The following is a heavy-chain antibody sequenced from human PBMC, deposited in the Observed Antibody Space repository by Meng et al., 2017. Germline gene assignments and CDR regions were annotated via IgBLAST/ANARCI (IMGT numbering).Heavy chain of an antibody. J-gene: IGHJ4*02. V-gene: IGHV4-61*01. CDR1: GGSVSSGSYY. CDR3: ARGGYYDSSGYYL. Sequence: SEILSLTCTVPGGSVSSGSYYWSWIRQPPGKGLEWIGYIYFRGSTNYNPSLKSRVTISVDTSKHQFSLKLSSVTAADTAVYYCARGGYYDSSGYYLWGQGTLVTVSS. CDR2: IYFRGST. D-gene: IGHD3-22*01.